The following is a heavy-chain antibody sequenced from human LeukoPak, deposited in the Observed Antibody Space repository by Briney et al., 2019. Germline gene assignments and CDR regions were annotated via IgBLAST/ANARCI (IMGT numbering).Heavy chain of an antibody. V-gene: IGHV4-61*02. Sequence: PSETLSLTCTVSGVSISSGSYYWSWIRQPAGKGLEWIGRIYASGSTNYNPSLKSRVTISVDTSKNQFSLKLSSVTAADTAVYYCVRGIYCSSTSCQVSGYMDVWGKGTTVTVS. CDR3: VRGIYCSSTSCQVSGYMDV. CDR2: IYASGST. D-gene: IGHD2-2*01. J-gene: IGHJ6*03. CDR1: GVSISSGSYY.